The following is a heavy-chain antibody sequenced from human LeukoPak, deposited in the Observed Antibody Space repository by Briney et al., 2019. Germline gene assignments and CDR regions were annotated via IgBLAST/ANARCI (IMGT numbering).Heavy chain of an antibody. D-gene: IGHD4-11*01. Sequence: LPGGSLRLSCAASGFPFSSYGMHWVRQAPGKGLEWVAFIPYDGSDKFYADSVKGRFTISRDNSKNTLYLQMNSLRAEDTAVYYCAAMTSVTTGDYWGQGTLVTVSS. J-gene: IGHJ4*02. CDR2: IPYDGSDK. V-gene: IGHV3-30*02. CDR3: AAMTSVTTGDY. CDR1: GFPFSSYG.